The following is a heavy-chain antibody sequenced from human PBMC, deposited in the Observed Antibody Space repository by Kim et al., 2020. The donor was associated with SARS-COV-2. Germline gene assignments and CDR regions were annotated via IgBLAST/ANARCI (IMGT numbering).Heavy chain of an antibody. Sequence: GRSLRLACAASGFTFSNYDMHWVRQAPGKGLEWVASISSVGRNKYYEDSVKGRATISRDNSKNPLYLQMNSLRGEDTAVCYCARRKAATKALDYWGQGTPGSASS. CDR1: GFTFSNYD. D-gene: IGHD6-25*01. J-gene: IGHJ4*02. CDR2: ISSVGRNK. CDR3: ARRKAATKALDY. V-gene: IGHV3-30*03.